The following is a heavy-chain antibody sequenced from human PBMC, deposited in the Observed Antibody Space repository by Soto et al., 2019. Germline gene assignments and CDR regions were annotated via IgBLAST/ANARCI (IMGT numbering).Heavy chain of an antibody. J-gene: IGHJ3*02. CDR2: IIPIFGTV. Sequence: QVQLVQSGAEVKKPGSSVKLSCKASGGTFRSHAVSWVRQAPGQGFEWMGGIIPIFGTVNYTQKFQDRVTITADESTSIAHMELSSLRSEDTAIYYCAQADIVLMGGAFDIWGQGTMVTVSS. CDR3: AQADIVLMGGAFDI. CDR1: GGTFRSHA. V-gene: IGHV1-69*01. D-gene: IGHD2-15*01.